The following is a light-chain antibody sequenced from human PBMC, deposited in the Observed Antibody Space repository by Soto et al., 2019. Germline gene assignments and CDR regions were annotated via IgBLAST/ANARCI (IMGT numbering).Light chain of an antibody. CDR3: QSFIFSLNRYV. CDR1: SSNIGADCD. V-gene: IGLV1-40*01. J-gene: IGLJ1*01. Sequence: QSVLTQPPSVSGAPGQTITISCTGSSSNIGADCDVHWYRQLPGTAPKLLIYANNNRPAGVPDRFSASKSGTSASLAITGLQAEDEFDYYCQSFIFSLNRYVFATGSKVTDL. CDR2: ANN.